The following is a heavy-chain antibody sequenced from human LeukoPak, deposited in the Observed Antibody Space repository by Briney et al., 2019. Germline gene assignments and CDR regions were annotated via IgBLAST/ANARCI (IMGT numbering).Heavy chain of an antibody. CDR1: GGSISSSSYY. D-gene: IGHD4-17*01. CDR2: IYYSRST. J-gene: IGHJ4*02. Sequence: SETLSPTCTVFGGSISSSSYYWGRIRQPQGKGLPWIGSIYYSRSTYYNPSLKSRVTISVDTSKNQFSLKLSSVTAADTAVYYCATLNDYGDYGRDYWGQGTLVTVSS. V-gene: IGHV4-39*01. CDR3: ATLNDYGDYGRDY.